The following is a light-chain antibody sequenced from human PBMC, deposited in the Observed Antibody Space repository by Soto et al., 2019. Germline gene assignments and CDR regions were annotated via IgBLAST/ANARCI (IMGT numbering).Light chain of an antibody. CDR1: SSDVGSYNL. J-gene: IGLJ1*01. Sequence: QSALTQPASVSGSPGQSITISCTGTSSDVGSYNLVSWYQQHPGKAPKLMIYEGNKRPSGVSNRFSGSKSGNTASLTISGLQAEDEADYDCCSYAGSGTYVFGTGTKLTVL. CDR3: CSYAGSGTYV. V-gene: IGLV2-23*01. CDR2: EGN.